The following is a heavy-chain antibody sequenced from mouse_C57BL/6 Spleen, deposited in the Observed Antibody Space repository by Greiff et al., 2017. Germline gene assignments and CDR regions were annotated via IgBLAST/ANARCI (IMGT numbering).Heavy chain of an antibody. Sequence: VQLQQPGAELVKPGASVKLSCKASGYTFTSYWMQWVKQRPGQGLEWIGEIDPSDSYTNYNQKFKGKATLTVDTSSSTAYMQLSSLTSEDSAVYYCARGSSSPFDYWGQGTTLTVSS. D-gene: IGHD1-1*01. CDR1: GYTFTSYW. CDR3: ARGSSSPFDY. J-gene: IGHJ2*01. CDR2: IDPSDSYT. V-gene: IGHV1-50*01.